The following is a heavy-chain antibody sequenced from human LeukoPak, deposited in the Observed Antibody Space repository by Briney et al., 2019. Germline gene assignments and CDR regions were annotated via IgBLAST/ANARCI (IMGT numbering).Heavy chain of an antibody. CDR1: GGSISSSSYY. J-gene: IGHJ4*02. CDR3: ARHDIIAVAFSY. CDR2: ISYSGST. Sequence: SETLSLTCTVSGGSISSSSYYWGWIRQPPGKGLEWIGSISYSGSTYYNPSLKSRVTISVDTSKNQFSLNLSSVTAADTAVYYCARHDIIAVAFSYWGQGTLDTVSS. V-gene: IGHV4-39*01. D-gene: IGHD6-19*01.